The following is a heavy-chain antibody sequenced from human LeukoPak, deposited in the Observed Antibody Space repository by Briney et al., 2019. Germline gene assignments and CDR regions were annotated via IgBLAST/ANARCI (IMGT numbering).Heavy chain of an antibody. J-gene: IGHJ4*02. CDR1: GFTFSSFN. D-gene: IGHD4-23*01. V-gene: IGHV3-21*01. Sequence: KPGGSLRLSCAGSGFTFSSFNMNWVRQAPGKGLEWVSSISSSSSYINYADSVKGRFTISRDNAKNSVYLQMNSLRAEDMAVYYCAKRSDYGGNWNYLDYWGQGTLVTVSS. CDR2: ISSSSSYI. CDR3: AKRSDYGGNWNYLDY.